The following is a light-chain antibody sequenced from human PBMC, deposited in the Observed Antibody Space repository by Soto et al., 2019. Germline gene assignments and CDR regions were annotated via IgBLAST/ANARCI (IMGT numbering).Light chain of an antibody. V-gene: IGKV1-9*01. Sequence: IQLTQSPYSLSASVGDRVAITCRASQGISSYLAWYQQKPGKAPKLLIYAASTLQSGVPSRFSGSGSGTDFTLTISSLQPEDFATYYCQQANSFPITFGQGTRLEIK. CDR3: QQANSFPIT. J-gene: IGKJ5*01. CDR2: AAS. CDR1: QGISSY.